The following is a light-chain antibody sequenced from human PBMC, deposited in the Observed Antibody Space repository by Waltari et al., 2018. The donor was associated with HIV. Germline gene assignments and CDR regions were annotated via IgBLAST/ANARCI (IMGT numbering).Light chain of an antibody. Sequence: EIVLTQSPATLSLSPGERATLSCRASQTVGVYVAWSQQKPGQAPRLLIYDASNRATGIPARFSGSGSGTEFSLTISSLEPEDFAVYYCQQRYNWRTFGQGTKLEIK. J-gene: IGKJ2*01. CDR2: DAS. V-gene: IGKV3-11*01. CDR1: QTVGVY. CDR3: QQRYNWRT.